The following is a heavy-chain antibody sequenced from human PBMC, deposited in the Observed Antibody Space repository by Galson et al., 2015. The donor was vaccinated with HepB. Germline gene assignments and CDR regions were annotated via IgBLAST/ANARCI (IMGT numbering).Heavy chain of an antibody. CDR1: GGSFSDYY. J-gene: IGHJ4*02. CDR3: ARGPKGRDYFDY. CDR2: IFHSGIT. V-gene: IGHV4-34*12. Sequence: ETLSLTCAVYGGSFSDYYWSWIRQPPGKGLEWIGEIFHSGITNYNPSLKSRVTMSVDTSKNHFSLKLTSVTVAETAVYYCARGPKGRDYFDYWSQGSLVTVSS.